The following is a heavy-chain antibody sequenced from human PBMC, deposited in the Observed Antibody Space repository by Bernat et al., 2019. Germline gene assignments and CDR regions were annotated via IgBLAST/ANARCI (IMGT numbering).Heavy chain of an antibody. CDR1: GFTFSSCG. CDR2: IRYDGSDK. CDR3: AKDDLAVGVYPSFDY. V-gene: IGHV3-30*02. Sequence: QVQLVESGGGVVQPGGSLRLSCAASGFTFSSCGIHWVRQAPGRGLEWVSFIRYDGSDKYYADSVKGRFTISRDNPKNTLYLQMNSLRPEDTAVYYCAKDDLAVGVYPSFDYRGLGTLVTVSS. J-gene: IGHJ4*02. D-gene: IGHD6-19*01.